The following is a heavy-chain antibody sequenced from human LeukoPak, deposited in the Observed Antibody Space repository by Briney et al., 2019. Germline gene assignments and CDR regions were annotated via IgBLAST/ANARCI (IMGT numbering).Heavy chain of an antibody. V-gene: IGHV3-15*01. Sequence: GGSLRLSCAASGFTFSNTWMSWVRQAPGKGLEWVGRIKSKTDGGTTDYAAPVKGRFTISRDDSNNTLYLQMNSLKTEDTAVYYCTTDLDILVVPGWGQGTLVTVSS. J-gene: IGHJ4*02. CDR1: GFTFSNTW. D-gene: IGHD2-2*03. CDR3: TTDLDILVVPG. CDR2: IKSKTDGGTT.